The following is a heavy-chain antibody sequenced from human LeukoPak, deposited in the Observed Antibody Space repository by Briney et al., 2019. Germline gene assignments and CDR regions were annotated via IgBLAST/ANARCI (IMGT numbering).Heavy chain of an antibody. V-gene: IGHV4-59*01. Sequence: SETLSLTCTVSGGSISSYYWSWIRQPPGKGLEWIGYIYYSGSTNYNPSLKSRATISVDTSKNQFSLKLSSVTAADTAVYYCAKSAGGYYYYYMDVWGKGTTVTVSS. CDR2: IYYSGST. CDR3: AKSAGGYYYYYMDV. D-gene: IGHD3-10*01. J-gene: IGHJ6*03. CDR1: GGSISSYY.